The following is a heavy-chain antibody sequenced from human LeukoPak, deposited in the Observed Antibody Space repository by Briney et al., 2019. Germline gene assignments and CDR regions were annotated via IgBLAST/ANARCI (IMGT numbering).Heavy chain of an antibody. V-gene: IGHV4-34*01. CDR3: ARGGDRSFDY. CDR1: GGSFSGYY. J-gene: IGHJ4*02. CDR2: INHSGST. Sequence: SETLSLTCAVYGGSFSGYYRSWIRQPPGKGLEWIGEINHSGSTNYNPSLKSRVTISVDTSKNQFSLKLNSVTAADTAVYYCARGGDRSFDYWGQGTLVTVSS. D-gene: IGHD3-10*01.